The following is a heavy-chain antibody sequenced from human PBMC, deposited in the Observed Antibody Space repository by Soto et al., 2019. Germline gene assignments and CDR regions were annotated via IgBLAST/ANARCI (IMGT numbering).Heavy chain of an antibody. D-gene: IGHD1-1*01. CDR3: ARHRFTSGSDYFDY. V-gene: IGHV1-2*02. CDR1: GYTFSDYN. Sequence: ASVKVSCKASGYTFSDYNLHWVRQAPGQGLEWMGLINPRNGDAVSAQKFQARVTMTRDTSITTAYMELIRLTSPDTAVYYCARHRFTSGSDYFDYWGQGTLVTVSS. CDR2: INPRNGDA. J-gene: IGHJ4*02.